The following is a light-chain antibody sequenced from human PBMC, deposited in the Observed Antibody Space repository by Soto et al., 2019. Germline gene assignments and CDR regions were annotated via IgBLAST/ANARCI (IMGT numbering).Light chain of an antibody. CDR3: SSYSGTNYHYV. Sequence: QSVLTQPPSASGSLGQSVTISCTGTSSDVGGYNYVSWYQQHPGKAPKLMIYEVSERPSGVPDRFSGSKSGNTASLTVSGLQADDEADYYCSSYSGTNYHYVFGTGTKVTAL. CDR1: SSDVGGYNY. J-gene: IGLJ1*01. CDR2: EVS. V-gene: IGLV2-8*01.